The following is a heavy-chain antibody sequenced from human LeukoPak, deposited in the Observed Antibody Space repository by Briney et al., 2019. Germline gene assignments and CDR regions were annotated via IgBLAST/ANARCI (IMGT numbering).Heavy chain of an antibody. CDR2: IDPSDSYT. V-gene: IGHV5-10-1*01. J-gene: IGHJ4*02. CDR1: GYSFTSYW. Sequence: GESLKISCKGSGYSFTSYWISWVRQMPGKGLEWMGRIDPSDSYTNYSPSFQGHVTISADKSISTAYLQWSSLKASDTAMYYCASFATHPGTAAREFDYWGQGTLVTVSS. CDR3: ASFATHPGTAAREFDY. D-gene: IGHD1-26*01.